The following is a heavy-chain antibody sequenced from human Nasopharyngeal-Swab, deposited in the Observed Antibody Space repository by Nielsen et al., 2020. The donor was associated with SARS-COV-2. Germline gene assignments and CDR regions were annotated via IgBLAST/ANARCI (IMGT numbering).Heavy chain of an antibody. D-gene: IGHD5-24*01. Sequence: GGSLRLSCTVSGVTFSSYGMHWVRQAPGKGLEWVAVIWYDGSYKYYGDSVKGRFTISRDNSKNTLYLEMNNLRVEDTAVYYCARDRVGWLQLSPDAFDIWGQGTMVTVSS. V-gene: IGHV3-33*01. CDR3: ARDRVGWLQLSPDAFDI. CDR2: IWYDGSYK. CDR1: GVTFSSYG. J-gene: IGHJ3*02.